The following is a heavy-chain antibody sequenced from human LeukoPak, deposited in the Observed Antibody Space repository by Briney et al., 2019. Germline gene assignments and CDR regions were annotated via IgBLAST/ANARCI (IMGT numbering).Heavy chain of an antibody. Sequence: GGSLKLSCAVSGFTFNSHAMCWVRQAPGKGLEWVSSIDISGGSTYYADSVKGRFTISRDNSKNTLYLQMNSLRGEDTALYFCANEVRPNDYWGQGTLDPVSS. J-gene: IGHJ4*02. V-gene: IGHV3-23*01. CDR2: IDISGGST. D-gene: IGHD4/OR15-4a*01. CDR1: GFTFNSHA. CDR3: ANEVRPNDY.